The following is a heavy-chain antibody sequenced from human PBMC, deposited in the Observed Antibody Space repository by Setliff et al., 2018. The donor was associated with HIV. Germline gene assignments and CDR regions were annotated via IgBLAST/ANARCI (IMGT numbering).Heavy chain of an antibody. D-gene: IGHD3-10*01. CDR1: GVSINTGSFY. V-gene: IGHV4-61*02. Sequence: SETLSLTCTVSGVSINTGSFYWNWIRQPAGKGLEWIGRIYTSGSTSYTPSLKSRVTIPRDNSRNTLYLPMNSLRAEDTAVYFCAKLGGSGSYSNAFDYWGQGALVTVSS. J-gene: IGHJ4*02. CDR3: AKLGGSGSYSNAFDY. CDR2: IYTSGST.